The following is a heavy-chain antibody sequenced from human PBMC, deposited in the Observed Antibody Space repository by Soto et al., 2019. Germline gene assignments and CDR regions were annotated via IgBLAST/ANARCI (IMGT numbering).Heavy chain of an antibody. V-gene: IGHV5-10-1*01. Sequence: GESLKISCKGSGYNFITDWISWVRQMPGKGLEWMGRIDPTDSYTKYSPSFEGHVTISADKSISTAYLQWSSLKASDSAVCYCARLSRASFALDVCGQGTPVTVSS. J-gene: IGHJ6*02. CDR1: GYNFITDW. CDR2: IDPTDSYT. CDR3: ARLSRASFALDV. D-gene: IGHD3-16*01.